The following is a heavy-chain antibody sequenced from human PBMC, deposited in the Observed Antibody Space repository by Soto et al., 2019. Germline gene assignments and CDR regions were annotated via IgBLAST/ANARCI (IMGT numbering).Heavy chain of an antibody. Sequence: ASVKVSCKASGYTFSSYAMHWVRQAPGQRLEWMGWINAGNGNTKYSQKFQGRVTITRDTSASTAYMELSSLRSEDTAVYYRARSPMWYCFDYWGRGTLVTVSS. J-gene: IGHJ4*02. CDR3: ARSPMWYCFDY. V-gene: IGHV1-3*01. CDR2: INAGNGNT. CDR1: GYTFSSYA. D-gene: IGHD2-21*01.